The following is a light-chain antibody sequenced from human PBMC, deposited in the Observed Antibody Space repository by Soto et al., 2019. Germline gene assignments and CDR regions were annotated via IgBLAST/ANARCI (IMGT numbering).Light chain of an antibody. CDR3: VSWDDSLSGLV. J-gene: IGLJ1*01. Sequence: QSVLTQPPSASGTPGQRVTISCSGRSANIGNNYVCWYQHLPGTAPKLLNYSNNQRPSGVPDRFSGSKSGTSASLAISGLRSEDEADYYCVSWDDSLSGLVFGTGTTLTVL. CDR2: SNN. V-gene: IGLV1-47*02. CDR1: SANIGNNY.